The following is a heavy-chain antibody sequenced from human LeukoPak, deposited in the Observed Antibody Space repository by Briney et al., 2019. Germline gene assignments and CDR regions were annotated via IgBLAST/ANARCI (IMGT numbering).Heavy chain of an antibody. V-gene: IGHV3-30*02. D-gene: IGHD3-22*01. CDR2: IRFDGTNK. CDR1: GFTFSSYG. J-gene: IGHJ4*02. Sequence: GGSLRLSCAASGFTFSSYGMHWVRQAPGKGLEWVSFIRFDGTNKYYADSVKGRFTISRDNSKNTLYLQMNSLRAEDTAVYYCAREGRYYDSTPGYWGQGTLVTVSS. CDR3: AREGRYYDSTPGY.